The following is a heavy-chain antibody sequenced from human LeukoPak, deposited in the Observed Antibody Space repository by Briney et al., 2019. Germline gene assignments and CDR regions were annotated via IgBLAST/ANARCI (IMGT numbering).Heavy chain of an antibody. CDR3: ARGIPGDY. CDR1: GFIFSNYG. Sequence: GGSLRLSCAASGFIFSNYGMNWVRQAPGKGLEWVAVISYDGSNEYCAGSVKGRFTISRDNSRNTLYLQMNSLRAEDTAVYYCARGIPGDYWGQGTLVTVSS. V-gene: IGHV3-30*03. D-gene: IGHD2-21*01. J-gene: IGHJ4*02. CDR2: ISYDGSNE.